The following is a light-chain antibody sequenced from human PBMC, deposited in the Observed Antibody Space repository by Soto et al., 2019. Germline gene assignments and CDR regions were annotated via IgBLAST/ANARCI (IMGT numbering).Light chain of an antibody. CDR2: AAS. CDR3: LQHNSYPFT. J-gene: IGKJ5*01. V-gene: IGKV1-17*01. Sequence: DIQMTQSPATLSASVGDSVTITCRASQSISSYLNWYQQKPGKAPKLLIYAASSLQSGVPSRFSGSGSGTEFTLTISSLQPEDFATYYCLQHNSYPFTFGQGTRLEIK. CDR1: QSISSY.